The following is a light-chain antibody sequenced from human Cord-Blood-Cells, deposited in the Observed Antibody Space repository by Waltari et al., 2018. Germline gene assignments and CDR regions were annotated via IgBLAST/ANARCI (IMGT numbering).Light chain of an antibody. CDR2: EVS. CDR3: SSYTSSSTLYV. J-gene: IGLJ1*01. V-gene: IGLV2-14*01. CDR1: SGALGGYNY. Sequence: QSALIQPASVSGSPGQLITISCPGTSGALGGYNYVSWYQQHPGKAPKLMIYEVSNRPSGVSNRFSGSKSGNTASLTISGLQAEDEADYYCSSYTSSSTLYVFGTGTKVTVL.